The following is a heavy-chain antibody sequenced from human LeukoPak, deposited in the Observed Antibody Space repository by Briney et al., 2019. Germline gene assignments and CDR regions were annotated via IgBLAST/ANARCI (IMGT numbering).Heavy chain of an antibody. CDR3: ARTGSIYGHETFDT. Sequence: GASVKVSCKASGYSFTTHGISWVRQAPGQGLEWMGWISSYSTYTTYAQKFQGRVTMTTDTSTSTGYLELRSLTSDDTAVYYRARTGSIYGHETFDTWGQGTVVTVSS. D-gene: IGHD5-18*01. V-gene: IGHV1-18*01. J-gene: IGHJ3*02. CDR1: GYSFTTHG. CDR2: ISSYSTYT.